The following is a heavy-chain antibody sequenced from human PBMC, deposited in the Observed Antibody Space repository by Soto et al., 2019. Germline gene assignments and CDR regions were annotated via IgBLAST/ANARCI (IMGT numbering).Heavy chain of an antibody. CDR3: ARSYDYESSGYAPGY. Sequence: PGWSLRLSCAASGFTISAYALHWVRQAPGKGLEWVALISYDGINKYYADSLQGRFTIYRENSKNTLYLQMNSLRADDTAVYYCARSYDYESSGYAPGYWGQGTVVTVSS. CDR1: GFTISAYA. D-gene: IGHD3-22*01. CDR2: ISYDGINK. V-gene: IGHV3-30-3*01. J-gene: IGHJ4*02.